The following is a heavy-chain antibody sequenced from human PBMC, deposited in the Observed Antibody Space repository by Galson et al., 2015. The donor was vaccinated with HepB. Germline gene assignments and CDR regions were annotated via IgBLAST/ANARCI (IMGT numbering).Heavy chain of an antibody. V-gene: IGHV3-30-3*01. CDR2: ISYDGSNK. D-gene: IGHD2/OR15-2a*01. CDR3: AREEYY. Sequence: SLRLSCAASGFTFSSYAMHWVRQAPGKGLEWVAVISYDGSNKYYADSVKGRFTISRDNSKNTLYLQMNSLRAEDTAVYYCAREEYYWGQGTLVTVSS. J-gene: IGHJ4*02. CDR1: GFTFSSYA.